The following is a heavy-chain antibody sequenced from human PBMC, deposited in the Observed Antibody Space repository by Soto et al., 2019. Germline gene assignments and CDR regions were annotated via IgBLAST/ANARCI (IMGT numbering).Heavy chain of an antibody. J-gene: IGHJ4*02. D-gene: IGHD3-10*01. Sequence: DSVKGRFTISRDNSKNTLYLQVNSLRAEDTAVYYCAKEDVWFGELIIDYWGQGTLVTVSS. CDR3: AKEDVWFGELIIDY. V-gene: IGHV3-30*02.